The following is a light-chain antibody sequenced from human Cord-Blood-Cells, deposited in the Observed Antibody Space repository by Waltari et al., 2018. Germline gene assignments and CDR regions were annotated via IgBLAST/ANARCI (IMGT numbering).Light chain of an antibody. CDR1: SSDVGGYNY. CDR2: DVS. V-gene: IGLV2-11*01. CDR3: CSYAGSYTLV. Sequence: QSALTQPRSVSGSPGQSVTISCTGTSSDVGGYNYVSWYQQHPGKAHKLMIFDVSKRPAGVPDRFSXSKSXXXXXXTISGLQAEDEADYYCCSYAGSYTLVFGGGTKLTVL. J-gene: IGLJ3*02.